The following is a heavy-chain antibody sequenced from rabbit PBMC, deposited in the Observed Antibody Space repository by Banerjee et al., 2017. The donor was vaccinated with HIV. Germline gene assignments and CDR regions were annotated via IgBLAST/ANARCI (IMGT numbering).Heavy chain of an antibody. J-gene: IGHJ4*01. D-gene: IGHD4-2*01. CDR3: ARDAGYAGSNL. CDR2: IGAGSGSA. Sequence: QEQLVESGGGLVKPEGSLTLTCTASGFSFSNKYVMCWVRQAPGKGLEWIACIGAGSGSAYYATWAKGRFTISKTSSTTVTLQMTSLTAADTATYFCARDAGYAGSNLWGPGTLVTVS. CDR1: GFSFSNKYV. V-gene: IGHV1S45*01.